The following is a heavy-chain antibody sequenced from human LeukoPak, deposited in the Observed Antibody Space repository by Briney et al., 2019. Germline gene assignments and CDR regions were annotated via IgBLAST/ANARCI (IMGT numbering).Heavy chain of an antibody. CDR3: ARDYKVLKGFVPREVGATRGWFDP. D-gene: IGHD1-26*01. V-gene: IGHV4-39*07. J-gene: IGHJ5*02. Sequence: IPSETLSLTCTVSGGSISSSSYYWSWIRQPPGKGLEWIGEINHSGNTNSNPSLKSRVTISVDTSKNQFSLKLSSVTAADTAVYYCARDYKVLKGFVPREVGATRGWFDPWGQGTLVTVSS. CDR2: INHSGNT. CDR1: GGSISSSSYY.